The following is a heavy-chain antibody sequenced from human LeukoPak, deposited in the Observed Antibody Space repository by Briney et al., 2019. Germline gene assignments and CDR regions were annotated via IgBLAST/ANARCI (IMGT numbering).Heavy chain of an antibody. V-gene: IGHV4-59*01. CDR3: AVSSGWLAVTFDY. CDR1: GGSINNYY. Sequence: SETLSLTCTVSGGSINNYYWTWIRQPPGKGLEWIRQPPGKGLEWIGYIYYSGSTNYNPSLKSRVTISVDTSKNQFSLKLSSVTAADTAVYYCAVSSGWLAVTFDYWGQGTLVTVSS. CDR2: IYYSGST. J-gene: IGHJ4*02. D-gene: IGHD6-19*01.